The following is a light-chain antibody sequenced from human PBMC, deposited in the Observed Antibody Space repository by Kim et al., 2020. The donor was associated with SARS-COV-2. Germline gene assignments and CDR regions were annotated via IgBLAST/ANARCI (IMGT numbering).Light chain of an antibody. V-gene: IGKV1-27*01. CDR2: AAS. CDR3: QKYNSAPWT. J-gene: IGKJ1*01. Sequence: DIQMTQSPSSLSASVGDRVTITCRASQDIANSLAWYQQKPGKVPKLLIYAASTCNQGSHLDSVAVDLGHSFTLTIGSLQTEDVATYYCQKYNSAPWTFGPGTKVDIK. CDR1: QDIANS.